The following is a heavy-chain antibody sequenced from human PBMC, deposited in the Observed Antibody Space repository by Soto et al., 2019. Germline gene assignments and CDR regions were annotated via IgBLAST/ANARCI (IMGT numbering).Heavy chain of an antibody. D-gene: IGHD1-26*01. CDR1: GGSISSHY. J-gene: IGHJ6*02. Sequence: PXETLSLTCTVSGGSISSHYWSWVRQAPGKGLEWIGHIYYRGSTTYNPSLRSRSTISVDTSNNQFSLKLNSVTTADTAVYYCARDGREASGMDAWGQGTKVTVSS. CDR3: ARDGREASGMDA. V-gene: IGHV4-59*11. CDR2: IYYRGST.